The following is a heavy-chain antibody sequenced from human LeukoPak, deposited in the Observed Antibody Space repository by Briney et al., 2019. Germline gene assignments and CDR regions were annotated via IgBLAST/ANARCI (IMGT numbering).Heavy chain of an antibody. V-gene: IGHV4-39*07. CDR3: ARDLGSTSYYYYYMDV. CDR2: IYYSGST. J-gene: IGHJ6*03. CDR1: GGSISSSSYY. D-gene: IGHD2-2*01. Sequence: SETLSLTCTVSGGSISSSSYYWGWIRQPPGKGLEWIGSIYYSGSTYYNPSLKSRVTISVDTSKNQFSLKLSSVTAADTAVYYCARDLGSTSYYYYYMDVWGKGTTVTVSS.